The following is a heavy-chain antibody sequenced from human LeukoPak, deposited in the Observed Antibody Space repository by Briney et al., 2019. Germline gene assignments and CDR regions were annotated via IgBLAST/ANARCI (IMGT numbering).Heavy chain of an antibody. CDR2: IGSLLDT. J-gene: IGHJ4*02. CDR1: GFTFSSFD. Sequence: GGSLRLSCAASGFTFSSFDMHWVRQAPGKGLEWVSGIGSLLDTDYPESLKGRFTISRENAKNSVFLQMNNVRAGDTAVYYCVRGRNNNYYDDSGYYPYWGQGTLVTVSS. CDR3: VRGRNNNYYDDSGYYPY. D-gene: IGHD3-22*01. V-gene: IGHV3-13*01.